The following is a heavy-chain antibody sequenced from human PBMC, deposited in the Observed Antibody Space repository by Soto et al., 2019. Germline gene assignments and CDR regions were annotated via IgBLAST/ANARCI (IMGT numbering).Heavy chain of an antibody. D-gene: IGHD6-19*01. CDR3: ARDPSGWGLDI. Sequence: GGSLSLSCAASGFTFSSYDMHWFRQETGKGLEWVSAIGTAGDTHYLDSVKGRFTISRDNGRNSLYLQMNSLRAGDTAVYYCARDPSGWGLDIWGQGTMVTVSS. CDR1: GFTFSSYD. CDR2: IGTAGDT. V-gene: IGHV3-13*01. J-gene: IGHJ3*02.